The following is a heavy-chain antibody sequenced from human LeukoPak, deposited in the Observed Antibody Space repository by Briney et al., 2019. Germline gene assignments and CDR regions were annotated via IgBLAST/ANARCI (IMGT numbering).Heavy chain of an antibody. J-gene: IGHJ1*01. V-gene: IGHV3-30*18. CDR3: AKSGIAAAAPVWGEYFQH. Sequence: GGSLRLSCAASGFTFSSYAMHWVRQAPGKGLEWVAVISYDGSNKYYADSVKGRFTISRDNSKNTLYLQMNSLRAEDTAVYYCAKSGIAAAAPVWGEYFQHWGQGTLVTVSS. D-gene: IGHD6-13*01. CDR2: ISYDGSNK. CDR1: GFTFSSYA.